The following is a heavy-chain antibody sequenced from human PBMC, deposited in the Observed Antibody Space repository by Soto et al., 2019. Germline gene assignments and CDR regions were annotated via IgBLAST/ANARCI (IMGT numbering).Heavy chain of an antibody. V-gene: IGHV4-31*03. CDR3: ARGVGKYQLPRKPYYYYYLDV. Sequence: SETLSLTCTVSGGSISSGGYYWSWIRQHPGKGLEWIGYIYYSGSTYYNPSLKSRVTISVDTSKNQFSLKLSSVTAADTAVYHFARGVGKYQLPRKPYYYYYLDVWGKGTTVTVSS. CDR1: GGSISSGGYY. J-gene: IGHJ6*03. D-gene: IGHD2-2*01. CDR2: IYYSGST.